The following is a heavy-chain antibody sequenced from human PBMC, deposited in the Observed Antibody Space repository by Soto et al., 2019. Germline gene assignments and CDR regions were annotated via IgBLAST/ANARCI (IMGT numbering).Heavy chain of an antibody. V-gene: IGHV4-31*03. CDR1: GGSISSGGYY. Sequence: QVQLQESGPGLVKPSQTLSLTCTVSGGSISSGGYYWSWIRQHPGRGLEWIGYIYYSGSTYDNPSLKSRFTIPVDTSKNQLSLKLSSVTAADPAVYYCVGSRPYSGNYWGQGTLVTVSS. J-gene: IGHJ4*02. CDR3: VGSRPYSGNY. D-gene: IGHD6-13*01. CDR2: IYYSGST.